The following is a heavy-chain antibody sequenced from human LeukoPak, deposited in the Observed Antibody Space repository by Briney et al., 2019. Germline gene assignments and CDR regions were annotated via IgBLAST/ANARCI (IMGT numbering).Heavy chain of an antibody. D-gene: IGHD3-3*01. Sequence: GASVKVSCKASGGTFSSYAISWVRQAPGQGLEWMGRIIPILGIANYAQKFQGRVTITADKSTSTAYMELSSLRSEDTAVYYCARGHPEKGFWSGRNWMEGYYFDYWGQGTLVTVSS. CDR3: ARGHPEKGFWSGRNWMEGYYFDY. CDR2: IIPILGIA. CDR1: GGTFSSYA. J-gene: IGHJ4*02. V-gene: IGHV1-69*04.